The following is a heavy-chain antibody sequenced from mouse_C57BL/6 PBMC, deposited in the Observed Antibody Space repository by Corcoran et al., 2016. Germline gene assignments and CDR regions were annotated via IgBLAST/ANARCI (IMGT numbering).Heavy chain of an antibody. D-gene: IGHD2-2*01. CDR1: GYTFTDYY. J-gene: IGHJ2*01. CDR2: INPNNGGT. Sequence: EVQLQQSGPELVKPGASVKISCKASGYTFTDYYMNWVKQSHGKSLKWIGDINPNNGGTSYNQKFKGKATLTVDKSSSTAYMELRSLTSEDSAVYYCARWLPTHFDYWGQGTTLTVSS. CDR3: ARWLPTHFDY. V-gene: IGHV1-26*01.